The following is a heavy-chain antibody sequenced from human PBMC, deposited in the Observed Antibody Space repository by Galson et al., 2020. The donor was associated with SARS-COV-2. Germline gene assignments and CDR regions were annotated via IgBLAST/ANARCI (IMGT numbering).Heavy chain of an antibody. V-gene: IGHV3-48*03. J-gene: IGHJ4*02. CDR1: GFTFSNYE. CDR3: ARLDAYGPGY. CDR2: ISSSGRTT. D-gene: IGHD2-21*01. Sequence: TGGSLRLSCAASGFTFSNYEMHWVRQAPGKGLEWVSYISSSGRTTHYADSVKGRFTISRDNAKSSLSLQMNSLRAEDTAVYYCARLDAYGPGYWGQGTLVTVSS.